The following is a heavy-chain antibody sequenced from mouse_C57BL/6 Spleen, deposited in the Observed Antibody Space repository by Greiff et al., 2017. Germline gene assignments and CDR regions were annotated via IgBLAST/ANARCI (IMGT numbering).Heavy chain of an antibody. CDR2: IWRGGST. V-gene: IGHV2-5*01. CDR1: GFSLTSYG. CDR3: AKNFLTGTDYAMDY. Sequence: QVQLQQSGPGLVQPSQSLSITCTVSGFSLTSYGVHWVRQSPGKGLEWLGVIWRGGSTDYNAAFMSRLSITRDNSKSQVFFKMNSLQADDTAIYYCAKNFLTGTDYAMDYWGQGTSVTVSS. D-gene: IGHD4-1*01. J-gene: IGHJ4*01.